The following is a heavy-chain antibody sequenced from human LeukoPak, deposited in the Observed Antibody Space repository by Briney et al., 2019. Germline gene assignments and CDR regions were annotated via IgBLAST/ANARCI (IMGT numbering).Heavy chain of an antibody. CDR3: ARVTTVTTSFHFDY. CDR2: IYYGGST. J-gene: IGHJ4*02. V-gene: IGHV4-30-4*01. CDR1: GGSISSGGYY. D-gene: IGHD4-17*01. Sequence: SETLSLTCTVSGGSISSGGYYWSWIRQPPGEGLEWIGYIYYGGSTYYHPSLKSRVTISLDTSKNQFSLKLSSVTAADTAVYYCARVTTVTTSFHFDYWGQGTLVTVSS.